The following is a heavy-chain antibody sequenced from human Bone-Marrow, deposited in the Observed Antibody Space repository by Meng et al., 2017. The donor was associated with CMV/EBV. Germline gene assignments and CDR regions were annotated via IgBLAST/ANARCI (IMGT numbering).Heavy chain of an antibody. CDR1: GFTFSSYW. Sequence: GGFLRLSCAASGFTFSSYWMSWVRQAPGKGLEWVANIKQDGSEKYYVDSVKGRFTISRDNAKNSLYLQMNSLRAEDTAVYYCARDLPTFGGVSGMDVWGHGTTVTVSS. CDR2: IKQDGSEK. V-gene: IGHV3-7*01. J-gene: IGHJ6*02. CDR3: ARDLPTFGGVSGMDV. D-gene: IGHD3-16*01.